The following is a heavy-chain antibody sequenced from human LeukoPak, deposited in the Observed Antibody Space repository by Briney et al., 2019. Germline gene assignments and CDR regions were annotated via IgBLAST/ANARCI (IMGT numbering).Heavy chain of an antibody. CDR1: GFTVSSNY. CDR3: ARAYYDSSGPY. CDR2: IYSGGST. Sequence: PAGSLSFSCAASGFTVSSNYMSWVRQAPGKGLEWVSVIYSGGSTYNADSVKGRFTISRDNAKNSLYLQMNSLRAEDTADYYCARAYYDSSGPYWGQGTLVTVSS. V-gene: IGHV3-53*01. D-gene: IGHD3-22*01. J-gene: IGHJ4*02.